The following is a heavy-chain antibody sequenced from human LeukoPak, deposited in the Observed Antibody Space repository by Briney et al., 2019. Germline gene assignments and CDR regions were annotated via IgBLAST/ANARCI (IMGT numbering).Heavy chain of an antibody. D-gene: IGHD3-16*01. CDR3: ARRLRGGWPNSFDY. CDR1: GGSISSSSYY. V-gene: IGHV4-39*01. CDR2: IYYSGST. Sequence: SSETLSLTCTVSGGSISSSSYYWGWIRQPPGKGLERIGSIYYSGSTYYNPSLKSRVTISVDTSKNQFSLKLSSVTAADTAVYYCARRLRGGWPNSFDYWGQGTMVTVSS. J-gene: IGHJ4*02.